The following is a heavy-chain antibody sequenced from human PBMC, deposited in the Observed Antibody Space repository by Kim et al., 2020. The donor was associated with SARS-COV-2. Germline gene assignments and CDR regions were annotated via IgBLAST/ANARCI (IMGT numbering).Heavy chain of an antibody. V-gene: IGHV4-31*02. Sequence: PSLTSRLTISVATSKNQFSLKLSAVTAAATAVYYCARGWGVTTWDNWFDPWGQGTLVTVSS. CDR3: ARGWGVTTWDNWFDP. J-gene: IGHJ5*02. D-gene: IGHD4-17*01.